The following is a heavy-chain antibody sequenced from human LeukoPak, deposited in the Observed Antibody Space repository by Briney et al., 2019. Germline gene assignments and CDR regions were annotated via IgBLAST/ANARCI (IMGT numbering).Heavy chain of an antibody. J-gene: IGHJ4*02. CDR2: IYPGDSAT. Sequence: GESLKISCQGSGYTFTGYWIGWVRQMPGKGLEWMGIIYPGDSATRYSPSFQGQVTISADKSISTAYLQWNSLKASDTAMYFCARLGSSSWPHHYWGQGTLVTVSS. CDR3: ARLGSSSWPHHY. V-gene: IGHV5-51*01. D-gene: IGHD6-13*01. CDR1: GYTFTGYW.